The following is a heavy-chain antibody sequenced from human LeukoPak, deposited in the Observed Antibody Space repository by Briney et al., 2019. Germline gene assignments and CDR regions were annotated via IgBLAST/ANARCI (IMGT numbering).Heavy chain of an antibody. CDR2: INPNSGGT. CDR3: AKGRPLIVVVPAAPDY. V-gene: IGHV1-2*04. D-gene: IGHD2-2*01. Sequence: ASVKVSCKASGYTFTGYYMHWVRQAPGQGLEWMGWINPNSGGTNYAQKFQGWVTMTRDTSISTAYMELSRLRSDDTAVYYCAKGRPLIVVVPAAPDYWGQGTLVTVSS. J-gene: IGHJ4*02. CDR1: GYTFTGYY.